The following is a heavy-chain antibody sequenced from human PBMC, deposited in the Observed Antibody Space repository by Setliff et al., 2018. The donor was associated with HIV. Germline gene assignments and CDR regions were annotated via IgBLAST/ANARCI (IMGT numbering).Heavy chain of an antibody. CDR2: IFASGST. CDR3: VGGLRSRSQGHFDY. J-gene: IGHJ4*02. D-gene: IGHD5-12*01. CDR1: GGSISTYY. V-gene: IGHV4-4*07. Sequence: PSETLSLTCTVSGGSISTYYLTWIRQPAGKGLEWIGRIFASGSTNYNPSPKSRVTMSVDTSKNQFSLRLSSVTAADTAVYYCVGGLRSRSQGHFDYWGQGTLVTVSS.